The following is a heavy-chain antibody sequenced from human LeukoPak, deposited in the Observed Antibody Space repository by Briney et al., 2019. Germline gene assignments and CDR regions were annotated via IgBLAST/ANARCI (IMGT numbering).Heavy chain of an antibody. J-gene: IGHJ4*02. CDR3: AGGGPESYCFDY. V-gene: IGHV3-21*01. CDR1: GFTFSSHS. CDR2: ISRSSSNI. Sequence: GGSLRLSCAASGFTFSSHSMNWVRQAPGKGLEWVSSISRSSSNIYYVDSVKGRFTISRDNAKNSLYLQMSSLRAEDTAVYYCAGGGPESYCFDYWGQGTLVTVSS. D-gene: IGHD1-26*01.